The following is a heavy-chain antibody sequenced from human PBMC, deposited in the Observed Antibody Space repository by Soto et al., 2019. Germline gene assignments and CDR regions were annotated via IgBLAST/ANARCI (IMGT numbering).Heavy chain of an antibody. J-gene: IGHJ5*02. CDR3: TRGFRIRMFVLCMVEQGWSGP. CDR1: GFTFGDYA. Sequence: SLLLSCTASGFTFGDYAMSWVRQAPGKGLEWVGFIRSKAYGGTTEYAASVKGRFTISRDDSKSIAYLQMNSLKTEDTAVYYCTRGFRIRMFVLCMVEQGWSGPWGPGTFVAVA. CDR2: IRSKAYGGTT. V-gene: IGHV3-49*04. D-gene: IGHD3-3*02.